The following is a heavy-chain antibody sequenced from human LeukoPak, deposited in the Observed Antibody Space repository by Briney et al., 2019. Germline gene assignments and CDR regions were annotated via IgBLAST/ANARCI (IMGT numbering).Heavy chain of an antibody. CDR3: ARGRDRSKAGDH. CDR2: IHPSGIF. CDR1: GGSCNDYY. Sequence: SETLSLTCAVYGGSCNDYYCSWLRQPPGKGLEWIGEIHPSGIFYYNSSLLSRVTISIDTSKSQFSLRLTSVTAADTAFYYCARGRDRSKAGDHWGQGSLVTVSS. J-gene: IGHJ4*02. D-gene: IGHD5-24*01. V-gene: IGHV4-34*01.